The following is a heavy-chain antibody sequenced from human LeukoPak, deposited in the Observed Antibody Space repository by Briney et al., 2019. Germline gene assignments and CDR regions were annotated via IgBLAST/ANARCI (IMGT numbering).Heavy chain of an antibody. J-gene: IGHJ2*01. Sequence: GRSLRLSCAASGFTFSTYDMHWVRQATGKGLEWVSAIGTAGEIYYPGSVKGRFTISRENAKNSLCLQMNSLRAGDTAVYYCARAAYSSTWYSRYFDLWGRGTLVTVSS. CDR1: GFTFSTYD. V-gene: IGHV3-13*01. CDR2: IGTAGEI. CDR3: ARAAYSSTWYSRYFDL. D-gene: IGHD6-13*01.